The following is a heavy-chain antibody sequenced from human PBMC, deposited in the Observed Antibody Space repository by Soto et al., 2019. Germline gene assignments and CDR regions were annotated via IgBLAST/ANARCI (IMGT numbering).Heavy chain of an antibody. J-gene: IGHJ3*02. CDR1: GYTFSAYT. D-gene: IGHD3-3*02. Sequence: QAQLVQSGAEMKKPGASVKVSCKAAGYTFSAYTMNWVRQAPGQSLEWMGWINAGSGNTKYSQNFQGRVSITRDTSSSTVYMELTGLKSEDTAVYYCATDTATLGPRANDALDIWGQGTMVTVSS. V-gene: IGHV1-3*01. CDR3: ATDTATLGPRANDALDI. CDR2: INAGSGNT.